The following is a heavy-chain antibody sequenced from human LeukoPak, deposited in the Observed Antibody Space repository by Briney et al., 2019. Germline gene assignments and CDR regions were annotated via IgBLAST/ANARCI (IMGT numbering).Heavy chain of an antibody. CDR1: GGSISSSSYY. CDR3: ARGSIFGGLQRNHYFDY. D-gene: IGHD3-3*01. CDR2: IYYSGST. J-gene: IGHJ4*02. V-gene: IGHV4-39*07. Sequence: SETLSLTCTVSGGSISSSSYYWGWIRQPPGKGLEWIGSIYYSGSTYYNPSLKSRVTISVDTSKNQFSLKLSSVTAADTAVYYCARGSIFGGLQRNHYFDYWGQGTLVTVSS.